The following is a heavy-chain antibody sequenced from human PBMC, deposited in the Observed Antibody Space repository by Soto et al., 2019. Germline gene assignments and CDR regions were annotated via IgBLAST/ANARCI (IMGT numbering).Heavy chain of an antibody. Sequence: PSETLSLTCTVSGCSISSGGYYWSWIRQHPGKGLEWIGYIYYIKTTYYNPSLKSRVTISLDTSKNQFSLKLTSVTAADTAVYYCARSVFPWGQGTLVTVSS. CDR3: ARSVFP. CDR2: IYYIKTT. CDR1: GCSISSGGYY. V-gene: IGHV4-31*03. J-gene: IGHJ5*02.